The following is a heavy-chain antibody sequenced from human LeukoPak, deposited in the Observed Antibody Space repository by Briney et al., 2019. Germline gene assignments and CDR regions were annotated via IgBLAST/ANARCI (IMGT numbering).Heavy chain of an antibody. V-gene: IGHV4-34*01. CDR1: GGSFSGYY. D-gene: IGHD2-15*01. CDR2: INHSGST. CDR3: ARGRGSYFDY. Sequence: SETLSLTCAVYGGSFSGYYWSWIRQPPGKGLEWIGEINHSGSTDYNPSLKSRVTISVDTSKNQFSLKLSSVTAADTAVYYCARGRGSYFDYWGQGTLVTVSS. J-gene: IGHJ4*02.